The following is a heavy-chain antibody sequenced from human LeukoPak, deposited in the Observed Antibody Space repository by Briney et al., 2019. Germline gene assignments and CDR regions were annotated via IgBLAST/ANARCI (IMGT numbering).Heavy chain of an antibody. V-gene: IGHV3-7*01. D-gene: IGHD3-3*01. CDR3: ARDTPRDYDFWGGYYYYYYGMDV. Sequence: GGSLRLSCAASGFTFSSYWMSWVRQAPGKGLEWVANIKQDGSEKYYVDSVKGRFTISRDNAKNSLYLQMNSLRAEDTAVYYCARDTPRDYDFWGGYYYYYYGMDVWGQGTTVTVSS. J-gene: IGHJ6*02. CDR1: GFTFSSYW. CDR2: IKQDGSEK.